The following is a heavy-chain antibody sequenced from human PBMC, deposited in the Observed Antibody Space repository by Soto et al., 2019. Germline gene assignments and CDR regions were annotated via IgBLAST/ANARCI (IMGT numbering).Heavy chain of an antibody. CDR2: IIPIFGTA. V-gene: IGHV1-69*13. Sequence: GASVKVSCKASGGTFSSYAISWVRQASGQGLEWMGGIIPIFGTANYAQEFQGRVTITADESTSTAYMELSSLRSEDTAVYYCARVGEEQWLVGWFDPWGQGTLVTVSS. D-gene: IGHD6-19*01. CDR3: ARVGEEQWLVGWFDP. CDR1: GGTFSSYA. J-gene: IGHJ5*02.